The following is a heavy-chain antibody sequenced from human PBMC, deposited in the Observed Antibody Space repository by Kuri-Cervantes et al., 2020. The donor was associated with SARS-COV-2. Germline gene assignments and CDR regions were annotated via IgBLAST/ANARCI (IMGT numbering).Heavy chain of an antibody. J-gene: IGHJ4*02. CDR2: IKQDGSEK. V-gene: IGHV3-7*01. CDR3: AREIITIFGVNFDY. Sequence: SCAASGFTFSSYWMSWVRQAPGKGLEWVANIKQDGSEKYYVDSVKGRFTISRDNAKNSLYLQMNSLRAEDTAVYYCAREIITIFGVNFDYWGQGTLVTVSS. D-gene: IGHD3-3*01. CDR1: GFTFSSYW.